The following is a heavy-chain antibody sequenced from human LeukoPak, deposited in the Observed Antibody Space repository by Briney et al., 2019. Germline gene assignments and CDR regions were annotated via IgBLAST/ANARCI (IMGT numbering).Heavy chain of an antibody. V-gene: IGHV1-18*01. CDR3: ARDPATVPADDAFDI. Sequence: ASVKVSCKASGYTFTSYGISWVRQAPGQGLEWMGWISAYNGNTNYAQKLRGRVTMTTDTSTSTAYMELRSLRSDDTAVYYCARDPATVPADDAFDIWGQGTMVTVSS. J-gene: IGHJ3*02. CDR1: GYTFTSYG. CDR2: ISAYNGNT. D-gene: IGHD4-17*01.